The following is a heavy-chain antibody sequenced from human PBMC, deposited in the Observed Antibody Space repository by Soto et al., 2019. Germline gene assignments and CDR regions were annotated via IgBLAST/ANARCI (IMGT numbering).Heavy chain of an antibody. CDR2: ILVGGST. V-gene: IGHV3-23*01. J-gene: IGHJ3*02. CDR1: GFTFSNCD. Sequence: SLKISGSASGFTFSNCDMSLVRQAPGKGLEWVSTILVGGSTHYEDSVKGRFTISRDTSKNTVYLQMNSLTAGDTAMYYCAKATATGGGAFDICGQGTMVTVSS. CDR3: AKATATGGGAFDI. D-gene: IGHD2-8*02.